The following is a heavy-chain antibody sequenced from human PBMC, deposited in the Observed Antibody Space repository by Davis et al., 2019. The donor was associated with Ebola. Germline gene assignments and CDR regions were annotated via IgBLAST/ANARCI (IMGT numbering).Heavy chain of an antibody. CDR3: TTDVVPAATRGVYYYYYYMDV. V-gene: IGHV3-15*01. CDR2: IKSKTDGGTT. D-gene: IGHD2-2*01. Sequence: GGSLRLSCAATGFTVRTYFMNWVRQAPGKGLEWVGRIKSKTDGGTTDYAAPVKGRFTVSRDDSKNTLFLQMNSLKTEDTAVYYCTTDVVPAATRGVYYYYYYMDVWGKGTTVTVSS. J-gene: IGHJ6*03. CDR1: GFTVRTYF.